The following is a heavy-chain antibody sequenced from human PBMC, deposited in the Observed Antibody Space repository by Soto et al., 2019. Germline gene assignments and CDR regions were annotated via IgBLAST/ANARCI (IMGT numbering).Heavy chain of an antibody. V-gene: IGHV3-21*01. Sequence: EVQLVESGGGLVKPGGSLRLSCAASGFTFSSYSMNWVRQAPGKGLEWVSSISSSGSYIYYADSVKGRFTISRDNAKNSLYLQMNSLRAEDTAVYYCARDIVVAATGFDYWCQGTLVTVSS. D-gene: IGHD2-15*01. CDR2: ISSSGSYI. CDR3: ARDIVVAATGFDY. CDR1: GFTFSSYS. J-gene: IGHJ4*02.